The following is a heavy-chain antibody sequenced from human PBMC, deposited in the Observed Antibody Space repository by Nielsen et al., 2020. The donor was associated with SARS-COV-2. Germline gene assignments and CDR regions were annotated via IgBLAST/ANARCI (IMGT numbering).Heavy chain of an antibody. CDR2: ISWNSGSI. D-gene: IGHD3-10*01. CDR1: GFTFDDYA. J-gene: IGHJ4*02. V-gene: IGHV3-9*01. Sequence: GGSLRLSCAASGFTFDDYAMHWVRQAPGKGLDWVSGISWNSGSIGYADSVKGRFTISRDNAKNSLYLQMNSLRAEDTALYYCASFGELLYLWGQGTLVTVSS. CDR3: ASFGELLYL.